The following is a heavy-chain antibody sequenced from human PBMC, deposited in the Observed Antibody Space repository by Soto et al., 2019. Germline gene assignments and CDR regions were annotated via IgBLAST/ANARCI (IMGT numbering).Heavy chain of an antibody. Sequence: RLSCAASGFTFSSYAMSWVRQAPGKGLEWVSAISGSGGSTYYADSVKGRFTISRDNSKNTLYLQMNSLRAEDTAVYYCAKDPSRDGYKIDNDASDIWGQGTMVTVSS. CDR2: ISGSGGST. CDR3: AKDPSRDGYKIDNDASDI. V-gene: IGHV3-23*01. D-gene: IGHD5-12*01. CDR1: GFTFSSYA. J-gene: IGHJ3*02.